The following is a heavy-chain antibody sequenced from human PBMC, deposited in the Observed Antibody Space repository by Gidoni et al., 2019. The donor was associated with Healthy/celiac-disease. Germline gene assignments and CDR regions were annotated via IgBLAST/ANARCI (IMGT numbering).Heavy chain of an antibody. CDR1: GFTFSSYA. CDR2: ISYDGSNK. CDR3: ARDIVVVPAAMLDY. V-gene: IGHV3-30-3*01. Sequence: QVQLVESGGGVVQPGRSLRLSCAASGFTFSSYAMHWVRQAPGKGLEWVAVISYDGSNKYYADSGKGRFTISRDNSKNTLYLQMNSLRAEDTAVYYCARDIVVVPAAMLDYWGQGTLVTVSS. J-gene: IGHJ4*02. D-gene: IGHD2-2*01.